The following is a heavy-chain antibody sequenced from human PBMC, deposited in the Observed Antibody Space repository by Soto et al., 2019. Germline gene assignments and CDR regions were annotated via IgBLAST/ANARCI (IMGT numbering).Heavy chain of an antibody. V-gene: IGHV1-69*02. CDR2: IIPILGIA. D-gene: IGHD2-15*01. CDR1: GGTFSSYT. J-gene: IGHJ3*02. CDR3: ARASDIVVVVADDAFDI. Sequence: QVQLVQSGAEVKKPGSSVKVSCKASGGTFSSYTISWVRQAPGQGLEWMGRIIPILGIANYAQKFQGRVTITADKSTSTAYMELSRLRSEDTAVYYCARASDIVVVVADDAFDIWGQGTMVTVSS.